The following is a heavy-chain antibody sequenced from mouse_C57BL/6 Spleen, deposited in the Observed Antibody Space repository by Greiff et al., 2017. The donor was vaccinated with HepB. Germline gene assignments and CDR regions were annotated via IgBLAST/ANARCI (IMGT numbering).Heavy chain of an antibody. CDR1: GYTFTSYW. CDR3: AILYYYGSSYHAMDY. V-gene: IGHV1-74*01. D-gene: IGHD1-1*01. CDR2: IHPSDSDT. Sequence: QVHVKQPGAELVKPGASVKVSCKASGYTFTSYWMHWVKQRPGQGLEWIGRIHPSDSDTNYNQKFKGKATLTVDKSSSTAYMQLSSLTSEDSAVYYCAILYYYGSSYHAMDYWGQGTSVTVSS. J-gene: IGHJ4*01.